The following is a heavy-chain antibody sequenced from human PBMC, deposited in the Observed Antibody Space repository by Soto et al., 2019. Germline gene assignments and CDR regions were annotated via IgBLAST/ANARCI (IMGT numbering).Heavy chain of an antibody. CDR2: ISSGSDYI. Sequence: EVQLVESGGGLVKPGGSLRHSCAASGFTFSSYSMNWARQAPGKGLEWVSSISSGSDYIFYADSVKGRFTISRDNAKNSLFLQMNSLTAEDTAVYYCARSPVGDAFNVWGQGTVVTVSS. V-gene: IGHV3-21*01. CDR1: GFTFSSYS. CDR3: ARSPVGDAFNV. J-gene: IGHJ3*01.